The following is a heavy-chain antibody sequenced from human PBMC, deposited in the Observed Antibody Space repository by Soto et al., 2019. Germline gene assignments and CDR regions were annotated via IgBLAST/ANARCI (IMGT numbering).Heavy chain of an antibody. J-gene: IGHJ4*02. D-gene: IGHD2-8*01. Sequence: ASVKVSCKVSGYTPTELSMHWVRQAPGKGLEWMGGFDPEDGETIYAQKFQGRVTMTEDTYTDTAYIELSSLRSEDTAVYYCAHRSCTKGVCHYLHYGAQGTLVPAPS. CDR2: FDPEDGET. CDR1: GYTPTELS. V-gene: IGHV1-24*01. CDR3: AHRSCTKGVCHYLHY.